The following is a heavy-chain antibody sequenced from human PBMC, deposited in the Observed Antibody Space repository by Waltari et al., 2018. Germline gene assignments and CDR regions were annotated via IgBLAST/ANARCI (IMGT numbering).Heavy chain of an antibody. D-gene: IGHD2-2*01. V-gene: IGHV3-23*01. CDR1: GFTFSSYA. CDR3: ASHYCSSTSCYYGGLALLDAFDI. CDR2: ISGSGGST. J-gene: IGHJ3*02. Sequence: EVQLLESGGGLVQPGGSLRLSCAASGFTFSSYAMSWVRQAPGKGLEWVSAISGSGGSTYYADSVKGRFTISRDNSKNTLYLQMNSLRAEDTAVYYCASHYCSSTSCYYGGLALLDAFDIWGQGTMVTVSS.